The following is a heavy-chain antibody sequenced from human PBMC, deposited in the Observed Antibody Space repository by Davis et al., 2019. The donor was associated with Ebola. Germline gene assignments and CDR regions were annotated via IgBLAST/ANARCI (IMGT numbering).Heavy chain of an antibody. Sequence: GESLKISCAASVFTFPNSGMNWVRQAPGKGLEWVSAISGGGETTLYADSVKGRFTISRDNSKNTLDLQMNSLRGEDTAVYYCAKWSSRLDHWGKGTRVTVSS. CDR3: AKWSSRLDH. CDR1: VFTFPNSG. V-gene: IGHV3-23*01. J-gene: IGHJ4*02. D-gene: IGHD1-26*01. CDR2: ISGGGETT.